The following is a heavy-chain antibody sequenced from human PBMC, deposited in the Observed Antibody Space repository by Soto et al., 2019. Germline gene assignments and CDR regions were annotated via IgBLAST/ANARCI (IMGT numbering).Heavy chain of an antibody. CDR3: ARDSRRYSSSWLPPDY. J-gene: IGHJ4*02. Sequence: QVQLVQSGAEVKKPGASVKVSCKASGYTFTSYGISWVRQAPGQGLEWMGWISAYNGNTNYAQKLQGRVTMTTDTSPSTAYMELRSLRSDDTAVYYCARDSRRYSSSWLPPDYWGQGTLVTVSS. CDR2: ISAYNGNT. CDR1: GYTFTSYG. D-gene: IGHD6-13*01. V-gene: IGHV1-18*04.